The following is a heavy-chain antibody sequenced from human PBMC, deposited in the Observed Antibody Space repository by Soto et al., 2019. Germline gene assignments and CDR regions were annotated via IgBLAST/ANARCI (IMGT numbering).Heavy chain of an antibody. D-gene: IGHD6-13*01. CDR3: ASSGRDLGSSSPKGKNYYSYYGLDV. V-gene: IGHV4-59*01. CDR2: IYYSGNT. Sequence: SETLSLTCSVPGGSISSYYWSWIRQPPGKGLEWIGYIYYSGNTNYNPSLKSRVTISVDTSKNQVSLKVYSVTAADTALYYCASSGRDLGSSSPKGKNYYSYYGLDVWGQGTTVTVSS. J-gene: IGHJ6*02. CDR1: GGSISSYY.